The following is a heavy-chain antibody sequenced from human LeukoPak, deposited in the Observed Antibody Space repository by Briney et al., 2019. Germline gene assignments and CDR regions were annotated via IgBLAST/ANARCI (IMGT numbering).Heavy chain of an antibody. CDR1: GFTFSDYW. J-gene: IGHJ5*02. CDR2: IKQDGSVK. Sequence: GGSLRLSCAVSGFTFSDYWMSWVRQAPGKGLEWVANIKQDGSVKYYVDSVKGRFTISRDNAKNSLYLQMNSLRVEDTAIYYCARVGESCSGVSCSSGWFDPWGQGTLVTVSS. D-gene: IGHD2-15*01. CDR3: ARVGESCSGVSCSSGWFDP. V-gene: IGHV3-7*03.